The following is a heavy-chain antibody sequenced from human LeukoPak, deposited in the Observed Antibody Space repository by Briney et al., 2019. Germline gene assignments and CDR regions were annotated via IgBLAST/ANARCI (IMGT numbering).Heavy chain of an antibody. CDR3: ARLDYGGNSVPHDAFDI. CDR1: EYTFTSYS. D-gene: IGHD4-23*01. CDR2: INPNSGGT. V-gene: IGHV1-2*02. J-gene: IGHJ3*02. Sequence: VASVTVSFKASEYTFTSYSMNWVRQAPGQGLEWMGWINPNSGGTNYAQKFQGRVTMTRDTSISTAYMELSRLRSDDTAVYYCARLDYGGNSVPHDAFDIWGQGTMVTVSS.